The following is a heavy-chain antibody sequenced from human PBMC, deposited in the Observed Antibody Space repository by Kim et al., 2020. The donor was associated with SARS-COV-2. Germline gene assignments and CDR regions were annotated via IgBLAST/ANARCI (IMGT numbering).Heavy chain of an antibody. V-gene: IGHV4-59*08. CDR3: ARQATYGHYGMDV. Sequence: NPTPKRRVTISVDTSKNQFSLKLSSVTAADTAVYYCARQATYGHYGMDVWGQGTTVTVSS. J-gene: IGHJ6*02. D-gene: IGHD1-26*01.